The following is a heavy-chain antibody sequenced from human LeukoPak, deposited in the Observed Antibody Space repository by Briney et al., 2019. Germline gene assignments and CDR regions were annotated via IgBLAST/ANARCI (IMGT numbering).Heavy chain of an antibody. V-gene: IGHV1-2*06. CDR3: AFEVLSSGWVS. J-gene: IGHJ5*02. CDR1: GNTFIGYY. CDR2: INPNSGGT. D-gene: IGHD6-19*01. Sequence: ASVRVSCTASGNTFIGYYMHWVRQAPGQGLEWMGRINPNSGGTNYAQKFQGRVTMTRDTSISTAYAELSKLRSDDTAVYYCAFEVLSSGWVSWGQGTLVTVSS.